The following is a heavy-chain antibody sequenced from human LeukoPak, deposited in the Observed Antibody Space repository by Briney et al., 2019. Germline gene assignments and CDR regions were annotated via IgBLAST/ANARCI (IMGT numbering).Heavy chain of an antibody. CDR3: ARRKVLPTAVDAFDI. J-gene: IGHJ3*02. CDR2: IFSSGST. D-gene: IGHD2-2*01. V-gene: IGHV4-4*07. CDR1: GGSIINYY. Sequence: SETLSLTCTVSGGSIINYYWSWVRQPAGKGLEWIGRIFSSGSTDYNPSLKSRVTMSVDTSKNQFSLKLTSMTAADTAVYYCARRKVLPTAVDAFDIWGQGTMVIVSS.